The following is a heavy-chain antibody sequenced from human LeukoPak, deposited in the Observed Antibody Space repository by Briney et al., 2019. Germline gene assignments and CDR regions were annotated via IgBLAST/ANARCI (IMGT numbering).Heavy chain of an antibody. CDR3: ARDRARYFDL. D-gene: IGHD3-10*01. CDR2: IYYSGST. CDR1: GGSISSYY. J-gene: IGHJ2*01. V-gene: IGHV4-59*01. Sequence: KPSETLSLTCTVSGGSISSYYWSWIRQPPGKGLEWIGYIYYSGSTNYNPSLKSRVTISVDTSKNQFSLKLSSVTAADTAVYYCARDRARYFDLRGRGTLVTVSS.